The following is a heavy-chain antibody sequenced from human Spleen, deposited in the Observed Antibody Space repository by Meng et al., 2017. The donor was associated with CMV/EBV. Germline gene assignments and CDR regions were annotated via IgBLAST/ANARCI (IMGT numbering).Heavy chain of an antibody. CDR2: IILIPGRP. D-gene: IGHD6-13*01. CDR3: ARGRVESSFDY. V-gene: IGHV1-69*10. CDR1: GGTFSKDV. Sequence: SVKVSCKASGGTFSKDVISWVRQAPGQGLEWMGWIILIPGRPKHAQKFQGRVTITADRSTSTAFMELTSLTSEDTAVYYCARGRVESSFDYWGQGTLVTVSS. J-gene: IGHJ4*02.